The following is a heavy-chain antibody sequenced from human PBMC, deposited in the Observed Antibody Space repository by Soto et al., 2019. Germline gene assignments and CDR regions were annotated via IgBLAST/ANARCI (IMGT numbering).Heavy chain of an antibody. D-gene: IGHD2-2*02. V-gene: IGHV3-7*05. CDR3: AKSRSAIPADS. Sequence: GGSLRLSCAASGFTFSSYWMSWVRQGPGKGPEWVANIKQDGSEIYYVDSVKGRFTISRDNAKSSLYLQMTSLRAEDTAVYHWAKSRSAIPADSRGQGTMCTVSS. CDR1: GFTFSSYW. J-gene: IGHJ4*02. CDR2: IKQDGSEI.